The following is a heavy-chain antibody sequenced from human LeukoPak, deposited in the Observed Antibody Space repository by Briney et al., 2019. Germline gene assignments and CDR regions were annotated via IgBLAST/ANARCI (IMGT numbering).Heavy chain of an antibody. Sequence: ETLSLTCTVSGGSISSGGYYWSWVRQAPGKGLEWVSAISGSGGSTYYADSVKGRFTISRDNSKNTLYLQMNSLRAEDTAVYYCGIHPSMVYAFIDYWGQGTLVTVSS. CDR2: ISGSGGST. CDR1: GGSISSGGYY. D-gene: IGHD2-8*01. CDR3: GIHPSMVYAFIDY. V-gene: IGHV3-23*01. J-gene: IGHJ4*02.